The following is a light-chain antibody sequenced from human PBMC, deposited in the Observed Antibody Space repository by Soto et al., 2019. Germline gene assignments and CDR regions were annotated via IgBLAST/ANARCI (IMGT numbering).Light chain of an antibody. Sequence: QSVLTQPPSVSAAPGQKVIISCSGNRSNIGSNYVSWYQQLPGTAPSLLIYDNDKRPSGIPDRVSGSKSGTSATLGITGLQTGDEADYYCATWDSLLRSGVFGRGTKLTVL. J-gene: IGLJ2*01. V-gene: IGLV1-51*01. CDR1: RSNIGSNY. CDR2: DND. CDR3: ATWDSLLRSGV.